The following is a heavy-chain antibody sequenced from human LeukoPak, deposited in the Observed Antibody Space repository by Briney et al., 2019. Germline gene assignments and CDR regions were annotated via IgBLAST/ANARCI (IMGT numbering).Heavy chain of an antibody. V-gene: IGHV1-69*06. CDR1: GGTFSSYA. Sequence: EASVNVSCKASGGTFSSYAISWVRQAPGQGLEWMGGIIPIFGTANYAQKFQGRVTITADKSTSTAYMELSSLRSEDTAVYYCARGGLAAAGSVWFDPWGQGTLVTVSS. CDR3: ARGGLAAAGSVWFDP. CDR2: IIPIFGTA. J-gene: IGHJ5*02. D-gene: IGHD6-13*01.